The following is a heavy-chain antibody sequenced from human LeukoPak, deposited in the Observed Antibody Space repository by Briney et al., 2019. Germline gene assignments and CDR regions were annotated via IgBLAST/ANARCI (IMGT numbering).Heavy chain of an antibody. D-gene: IGHD3-22*01. CDR2: ISGGPGTT. V-gene: IGHV3-23*01. CDR1: GFTFSSYA. J-gene: IGHJ3*02. Sequence: GGSLRLSCAASGFTFSSYAMAWVRQAPGKGLEWVSTISGGPGTTYYADSVKGRLTISRDNFRDMVYLQMNSLRAEDTAVYYCAKVRVVVIHSGAFDIWGQGTMVTVSS. CDR3: AKVRVVVIHSGAFDI.